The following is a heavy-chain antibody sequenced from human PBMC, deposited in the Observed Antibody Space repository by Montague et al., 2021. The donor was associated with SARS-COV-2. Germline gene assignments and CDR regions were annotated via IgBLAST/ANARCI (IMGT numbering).Heavy chain of an antibody. CDR3: AKAPWGSDWYYFDY. CDR1: GFTFDDYA. Sequence: SLRLSCAASGFTFDDYAMHRVRQAPGAGLEWVAGVDWSSGFFAYADSVRGRFTISRDNAKNSLYLQMNSLKVEDTALYYCAKAPWGSDWYYFDYWGQGTLVTVSS. CDR2: VDWSSGFF. D-gene: IGHD3-9*01. J-gene: IGHJ4*02. V-gene: IGHV3-9*01.